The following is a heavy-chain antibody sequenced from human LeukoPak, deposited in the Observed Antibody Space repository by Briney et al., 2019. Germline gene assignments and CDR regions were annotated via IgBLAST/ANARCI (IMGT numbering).Heavy chain of an antibody. CDR3: AKAAYYGSGSYYYAFDI. V-gene: IGHV3-23*01. Sequence: PGGSLRLSCAASGFTFSSYAMSWVRQAPGKGLEWVSAISGSGGSTYYADSVKGRFTISRDNSKNTLYLQMNSLGAEDTAVYYCAKAAYYGSGSYYYAFDIWGQGTMVTVSS. CDR1: GFTFSSYA. J-gene: IGHJ3*02. D-gene: IGHD3-10*01. CDR2: ISGSGGST.